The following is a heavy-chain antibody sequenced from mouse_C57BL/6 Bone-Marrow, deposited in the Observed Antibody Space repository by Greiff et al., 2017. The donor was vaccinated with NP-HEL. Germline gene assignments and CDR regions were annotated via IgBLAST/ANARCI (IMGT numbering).Heavy chain of an antibody. CDR1: GYTFTSYG. D-gene: IGHD2-4*01. V-gene: IGHV1-81*01. Sequence: VKLQESGAELARPGASVKLSCKASGYTFTSYGISWVKQRTGQGLEWIGEIYPRSGNTYYNEKFKGKATLTADKSSSTAYMELRSLTSEDSAVYFCARGINREDYAMDYWGQGTSVTVSS. J-gene: IGHJ4*01. CDR2: IYPRSGNT. CDR3: ARGINREDYAMDY.